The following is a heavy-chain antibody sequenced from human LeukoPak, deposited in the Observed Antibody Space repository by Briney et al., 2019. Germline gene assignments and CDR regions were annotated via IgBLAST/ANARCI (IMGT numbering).Heavy chain of an antibody. J-gene: IGHJ5*02. CDR2: IYYSGST. CDR3: ARDSCSSTSCYTASWFDP. CDR1: GSSISSSSYY. Sequence: SETLSLTCTVSGSSISSSSYYWGWIRQPPGKGLEWIGSIYYSGSTYYNPSLKSRVTISVDTSKNQFSQKLSSVTAADTAVYYCARDSCSSTSCYTASWFDPWGQGTLVTVSS. D-gene: IGHD2-2*02. V-gene: IGHV4-39*07.